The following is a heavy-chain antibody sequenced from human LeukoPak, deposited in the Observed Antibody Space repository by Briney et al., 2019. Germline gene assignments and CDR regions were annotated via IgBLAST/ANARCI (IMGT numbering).Heavy chain of an antibody. V-gene: IGHV4-59*12. D-gene: IGHD3-10*01. J-gene: IGHJ5*02. CDR3: AREGLNMVRGVIPKEAWGWFDP. Sequence: SETLSLTCTVSGGSLSSYYWSWIRQPPGKGLEWIGYIYYSGNTNYNPSLKSRVTISVDTSKNQFSLKLSSVTAADTAVYYCAREGLNMVRGVIPKEAWGWFDPWGQGTLVTVSS. CDR1: GGSLSSYY. CDR2: IYYSGNT.